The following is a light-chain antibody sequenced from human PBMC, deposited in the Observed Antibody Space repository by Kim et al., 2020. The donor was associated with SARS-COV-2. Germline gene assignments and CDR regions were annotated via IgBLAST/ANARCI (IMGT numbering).Light chain of an antibody. CDR2: GAS. CDR3: QQYGSSGT. J-gene: IGKJ1*01. CDR1: QSVSSSY. Sequence: LSAGERATLSCRASQSVSSSYLAWYQQKPGQAPRLLIDGASSRATGIPDRFSGSGSGTDFTLTISRLEPEDFAVYYCQQYGSSGTFGQGTKVDIK. V-gene: IGKV3-20*01.